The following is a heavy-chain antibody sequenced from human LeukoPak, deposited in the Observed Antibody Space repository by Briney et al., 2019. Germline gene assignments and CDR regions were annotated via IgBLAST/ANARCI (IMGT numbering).Heavy chain of an antibody. CDR1: LYTFTSDG. V-gene: IGHV1-18*01. Sequence: AAVKVSCKASLYTFTSDGIIGGRQAPGQGVQWMGWISAHNGKTNYAQNLQGRVTMTTDTSTNTVYLELRSLTSDDTAVYYCARAGTTLLLDYWGQGTLVTVSS. CDR2: ISAHNGKT. D-gene: IGHD1-26*01. CDR3: ARAGTTLLLDY. J-gene: IGHJ4*02.